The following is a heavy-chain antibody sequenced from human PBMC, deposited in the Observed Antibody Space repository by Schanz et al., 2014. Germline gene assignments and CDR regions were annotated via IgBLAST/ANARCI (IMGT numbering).Heavy chain of an antibody. D-gene: IGHD5-18*01. CDR2: ISHDGSKE. V-gene: IGHV3-30*19. CDR3: AREEGYGYGPGAFDI. Sequence: HVQLVESGGGVVQPGRSLRLSCAASGFTFSRSGMHWVRQAPGMGLEWVAAISHDGSKEFYIDSVKGRFTISRDNSKNTLSLQMNSLRAEDTAVYYCAREEGYGYGPGAFDIWGQGTVVTVS. J-gene: IGHJ3*02. CDR1: GFTFSRSG.